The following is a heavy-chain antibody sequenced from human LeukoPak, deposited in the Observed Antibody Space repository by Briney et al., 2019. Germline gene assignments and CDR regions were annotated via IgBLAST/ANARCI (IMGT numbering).Heavy chain of an antibody. CDR1: GYSFTSYW. D-gene: IGHD3-16*02. V-gene: IGHV5-51*01. CDR2: IYPGDSDT. J-gene: IGHJ3*02. Sequence: GESLKISCKGSGYSFTSYWIGWVRQMPGKGLEWMGIIYPGDSDTRYSPSFQGQVTISADKSISTAYLQWSSLKASDTAMYYCARSLYYDYVWGSYRYIGAFDIWGQGTMVTVPS. CDR3: ARSLYYDYVWGSYRYIGAFDI.